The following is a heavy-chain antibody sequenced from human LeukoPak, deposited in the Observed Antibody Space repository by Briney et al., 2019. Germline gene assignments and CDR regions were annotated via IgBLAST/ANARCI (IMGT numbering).Heavy chain of an antibody. V-gene: IGHV3-21*04. CDR2: ISNTGTYI. Sequence: PGGSLRLSCAASGFIFSDYSMNWVRQAPGKGLEWASSISNTGTYIYYADSVKGRFTISRDNAKNSLYLQMNSLRAEDTAVYYCARDQGCIGMDVWGQGTTVTVSS. CDR3: ARDQGCIGMDV. J-gene: IGHJ6*02. CDR1: GFIFSDYS. D-gene: IGHD4/OR15-4a*01.